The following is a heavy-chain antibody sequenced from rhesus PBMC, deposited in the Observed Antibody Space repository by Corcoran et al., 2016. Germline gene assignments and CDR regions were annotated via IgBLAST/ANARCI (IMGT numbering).Heavy chain of an antibody. CDR3: ATDLGDDGY. J-gene: IGHJ4*01. CDR1: GYTFTDYY. D-gene: IGHD3-34*01. CDR2: IEPKEGEA. V-gene: IGHV1-111*02. Sequence: EVQLVQSGAEVKKPGASVKISCKASGYTFTDYYLHWVRQAPGKGLEGMGRIEPKEGEAIRAQKVQDRVTITADTATDTAYMELSSLRSEDTAVYYCATDLGDDGYWGQGVLVTVSS.